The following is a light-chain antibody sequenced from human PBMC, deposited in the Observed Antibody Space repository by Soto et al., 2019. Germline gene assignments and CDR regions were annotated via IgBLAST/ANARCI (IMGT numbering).Light chain of an antibody. V-gene: IGLV1-44*01. CDR2: SNN. CDR1: SSHIGSNT. Sequence: QSVLTQPPPASGTPGQRVTLSCSGSSSHIGSNTVNWYQQPPGTAPKLLIYSNNQRPSGVPDRFSGSKSGTSASLAISGLQSEDEADYYCAAWDDSLNGYVFGTGTKVTVL. J-gene: IGLJ1*01. CDR3: AAWDDSLNGYV.